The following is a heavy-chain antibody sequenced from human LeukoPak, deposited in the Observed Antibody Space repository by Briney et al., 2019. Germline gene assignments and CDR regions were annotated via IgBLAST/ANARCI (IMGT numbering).Heavy chain of an antibody. V-gene: IGHV3-53*01. D-gene: IGHD2-15*01. CDR3: ARDGHCSGGSCYSALDY. J-gene: IGHJ4*02. Sequence: GGSLRLSCAASGFTVSSNYMSWVRQAPGKGLEWVSVIYSGGSTYYADSVKGRFTISRDNSKNTLYLQMNSLRAEDTAVYYCARDGHCSGGSCYSALDYWGQGTLVTVSS. CDR2: IYSGGST. CDR1: GFTVSSNY.